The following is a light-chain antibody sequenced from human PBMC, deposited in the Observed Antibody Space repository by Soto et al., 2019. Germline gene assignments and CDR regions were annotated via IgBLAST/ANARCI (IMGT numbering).Light chain of an antibody. CDR3: AAWDDSLHGFV. V-gene: IGLV1-44*01. J-gene: IGLJ1*01. Sequence: QSVLTQPPSASGTPGQRVTISCSGSSSNIGSNSVNWYQQLPGTAPKLLIFSNNQWPSGVPDRFSGSKSGTSASLAISGFQSEDEADYYCAAWDDSLHGFVFGTGTKLTVL. CDR2: SNN. CDR1: SSNIGSNS.